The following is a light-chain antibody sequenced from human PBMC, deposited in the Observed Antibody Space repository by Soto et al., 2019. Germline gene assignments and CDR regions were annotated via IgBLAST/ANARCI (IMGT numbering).Light chain of an antibody. Sequence: IVLTQSPGTLSLSPGERATLSCRASQSVSSTYIAWYQQNPGQAPRLLIYGASSRATGIPDRFSGSGSGTDFTLTISRLEPEDFEVYFCQQYGRSPPITFGQGTKVDIK. CDR1: QSVSSTY. J-gene: IGKJ2*01. CDR2: GAS. V-gene: IGKV3-20*01. CDR3: QQYGRSPPIT.